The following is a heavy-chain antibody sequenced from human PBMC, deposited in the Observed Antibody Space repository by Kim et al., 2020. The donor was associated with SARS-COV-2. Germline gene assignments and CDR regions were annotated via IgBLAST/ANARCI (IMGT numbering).Heavy chain of an antibody. CDR2: IYYSGST. V-gene: IGHV4-61*01. Sequence: SETLSLTCTVSGGSVSSGSYYWSWIRQPPGKGLEWIGYIYYSGSTNYNPSLKSRVTISVDTSKNQFSLKLSSVTAADTAVYYCASWVESDTVTTVTSPFDWYFDLWGRGTLVTVSS. J-gene: IGHJ2*01. CDR1: GGSVSSGSYY. D-gene: IGHD4-17*01. CDR3: ASWVESDTVTTVTSPFDWYFDL.